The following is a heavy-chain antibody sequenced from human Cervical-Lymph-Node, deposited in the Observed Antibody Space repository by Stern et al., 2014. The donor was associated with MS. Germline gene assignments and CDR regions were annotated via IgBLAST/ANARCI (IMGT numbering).Heavy chain of an antibody. V-gene: IGHV3-30-3*01. D-gene: IGHD3-10*01. CDR3: ARGFTATGDVY. CDR2: ISYDGSNK. Sequence: VQLVESGGGVVQPGRSLRLSCAASGFAFRRHAMNWVRQAPGTGLEGVAVISYDGSNKYSADALKGRFTISRDNSKNTVYLQMSRLRPEDTAVYYCARGFTATGDVYWGQGTLVTVSS. J-gene: IGHJ4*02. CDR1: GFAFRRHA.